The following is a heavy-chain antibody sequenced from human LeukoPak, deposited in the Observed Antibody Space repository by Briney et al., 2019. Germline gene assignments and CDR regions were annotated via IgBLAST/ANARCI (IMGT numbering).Heavy chain of an antibody. Sequence: SETLSLTCTVSGGSISSSSYYWVWIRQPPGKGLEWIGSISFSGSTYYNPSLKSRVTISVDTSKNQFSLRLPSMTAADTAVYYCARSYGDFALGAFDIWGQGTMVTVSS. CDR2: ISFSGST. CDR1: GGSISSSSYY. CDR3: ARSYGDFALGAFDI. V-gene: IGHV4-39*01. D-gene: IGHD4-17*01. J-gene: IGHJ3*02.